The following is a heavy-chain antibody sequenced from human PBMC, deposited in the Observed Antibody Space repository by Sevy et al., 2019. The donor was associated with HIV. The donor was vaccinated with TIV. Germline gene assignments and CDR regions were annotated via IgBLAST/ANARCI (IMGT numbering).Heavy chain of an antibody. V-gene: IGHV1-18*01. J-gene: IGHJ6*02. CDR1: GYTLNNYG. CDR3: TRVDPYYEFGDV. Sequence: ASVKVSCKASGYTLNNYGISWVRQAPGQGLEWIGWITAYKDNTNYAQNFQGRVTMTTDTSTSTAYMELRGLRSDDTAVYYCTRVDPYYEFGDVWGQGTTVTVSS. CDR2: ITAYKDNT. D-gene: IGHD3-3*01.